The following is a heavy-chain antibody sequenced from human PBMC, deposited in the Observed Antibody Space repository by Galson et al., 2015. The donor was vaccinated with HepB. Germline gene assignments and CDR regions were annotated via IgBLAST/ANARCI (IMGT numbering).Heavy chain of an antibody. CDR1: GFTFSSYA. V-gene: IGHV3-23*01. D-gene: IGHD3-3*01. CDR2: ISGSGGGT. J-gene: IGHJ2*01. CDR3: AKDAFRFSIIKWYFDL. Sequence: SLRLSCAASGFTFSSYAMGWVRQAPGKGLEWVSGISGSGGGTYYADSVKGRFTISRDNSKNTLYLQMNSLRAEDTAVYYCAKDAFRFSIIKWYFDLWGRGTLVAVSS.